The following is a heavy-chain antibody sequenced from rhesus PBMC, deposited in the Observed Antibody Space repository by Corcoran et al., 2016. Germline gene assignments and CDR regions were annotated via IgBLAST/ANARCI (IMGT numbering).Heavy chain of an antibody. D-gene: IGHD6-43*01. J-gene: IGHJ4*01. CDR2: ISGCGSCT. V-gene: IGHV4S11*01. Sequence: QLQLQESGPGLVKPSETLSLTCAVSGGSISSNYWSWIRQPPVDGLVCIGRISGCGSCTNYNPALKRRVTLSVGTSKTQLSLKLSSVTAADTAVYYCARRAAAFDYWGQGVLVTVSS. CDR3: ARRAAAFDY. CDR1: GGSISSNY.